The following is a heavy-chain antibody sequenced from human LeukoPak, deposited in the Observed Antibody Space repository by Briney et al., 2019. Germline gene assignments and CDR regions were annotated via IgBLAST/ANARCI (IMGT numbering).Heavy chain of an antibody. J-gene: IGHJ6*03. CDR1: GGTFSSYA. CDR3: AKGSGSYWLGYYYYYMDV. D-gene: IGHD3-10*01. V-gene: IGHV1-69*06. CDR2: IIPIFGTA. Sequence: SVKVSCKASGGTFSSYAISWVRQAPGQGLEWMGGIIPIFGTANYAQKFQGRVTITADKSTSTAYMELSSLRSDDTAVYYCAKGSGSYWLGYYYYYMDVWGKGTTVTVSS.